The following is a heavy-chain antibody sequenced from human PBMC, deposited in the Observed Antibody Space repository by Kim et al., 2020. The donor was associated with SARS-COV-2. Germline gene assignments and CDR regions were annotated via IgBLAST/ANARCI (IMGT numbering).Heavy chain of an antibody. CDR3: ERYWRSIAAYFDY. J-gene: IGHJ4*02. Sequence: SNPPIKSLVTISVDTTKNPFSLRLSSVTAADTAVYYCERYWRSIAAYFDYWGQGTLVTVSS. D-gene: IGHD6-6*01. V-gene: IGHV4-39*01.